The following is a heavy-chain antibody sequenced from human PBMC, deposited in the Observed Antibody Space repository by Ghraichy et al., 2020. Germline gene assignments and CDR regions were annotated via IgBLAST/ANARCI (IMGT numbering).Heavy chain of an antibody. V-gene: IGHV3-30*04. Sequence: SRRLSCVVSGFTFSNYAMHWVRQAPGKGLEWVAVISYDGSNKYYVDSVKGRFTISRDNSKNTLYLQMNSLRNEDTAVYYCAREGIFAYFYDYWGQGTLVTVSS. J-gene: IGHJ4*02. CDR3: AREGIFAYFYDY. CDR1: GFTFSNYA. D-gene: IGHD3-3*01. CDR2: ISYDGSNK.